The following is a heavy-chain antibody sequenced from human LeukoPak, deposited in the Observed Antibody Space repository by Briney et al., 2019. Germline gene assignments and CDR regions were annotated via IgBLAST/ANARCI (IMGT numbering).Heavy chain of an antibody. J-gene: IGHJ4*02. CDR2: ISSSSSYI. Sequence: GGPLRLSCAASGFTFSSYSMNWVRQAPGKGLEWVSSISSSSSYIYYADSVKGRFTISRDNAKNSLYLQMNSLRAEDTAVYYCAKGEGILTTEDYWGQGTLVTVSS. D-gene: IGHD3-9*01. V-gene: IGHV3-21*01. CDR1: GFTFSSYS. CDR3: AKGEGILTTEDY.